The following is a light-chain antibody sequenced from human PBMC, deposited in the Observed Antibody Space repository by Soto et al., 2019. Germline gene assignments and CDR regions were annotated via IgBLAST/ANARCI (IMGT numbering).Light chain of an antibody. CDR1: SSDVGNYNL. CDR3: CSYAGSGTLV. J-gene: IGLJ2*01. V-gene: IGLV2-23*01. Sequence: QSALTQPASVSGSPGQSITISCTGTSSDVGNYNLVSWYQQYPGKAPKLMIYEGSKRPSGVSNRFSGSKSDNTASLAISGLQAEDEADYYCCSYAGSGTLVFGGGTKLTVL. CDR2: EGS.